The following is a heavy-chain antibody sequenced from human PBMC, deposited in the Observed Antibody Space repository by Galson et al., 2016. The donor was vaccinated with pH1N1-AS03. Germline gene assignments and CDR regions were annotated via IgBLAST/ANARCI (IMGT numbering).Heavy chain of an antibody. CDR3: ARADGHNLVYAFEI. D-gene: IGHD5-24*01. CDR2: IWYDGSNK. Sequence: SLRLSCAASGFTFSAYAMHWVRQAPGKGLEWVAVIWYDGSNKYYADSVKGRFTISRDNSKNTLYLQMNSLRADDTAVYYCARADGHNLVYAFEIWGQGTMVTVSS. CDR1: GFTFSAYA. V-gene: IGHV3-33*01. J-gene: IGHJ3*02.